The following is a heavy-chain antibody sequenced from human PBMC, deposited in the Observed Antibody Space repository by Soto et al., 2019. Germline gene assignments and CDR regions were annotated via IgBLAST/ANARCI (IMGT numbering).Heavy chain of an antibody. CDR2: ISHDGSNK. D-gene: IGHD6-13*01. CDR1: GFTFSNYF. V-gene: IGHV3-30-3*01. Sequence: QVQLVESGRGVVQPGRSLRLSCEASGFTFSNYFMHWVRQAPVKGLEWVAVISHDGSNKYYADSVKGRFTISRDNSNNKLDPQMNSLRTQDNAVYYCARDPHSSNWYEWVSMTSSIDLYYWGQGTLVTVSS. J-gene: IGHJ4*02. CDR3: ARDPHSSNWYEWVSMTSSIDLYY.